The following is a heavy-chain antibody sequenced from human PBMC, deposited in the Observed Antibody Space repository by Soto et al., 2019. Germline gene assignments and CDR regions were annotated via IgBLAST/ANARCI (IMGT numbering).Heavy chain of an antibody. D-gene: IGHD3-16*01. CDR1: GFSVGSNY. J-gene: IGHJ4*02. CDR3: ARPPFVGETCFAF. CDR2: MDSGGST. Sequence: GGSLRLTCAASGFSVGSNYITWVRQAPGKGLEWVSLMDSGGSTYYADSVKGRFTISRDNAKNSLYLQMNSLRADDTAVYYCARPPFVGETCFAFWGQGILVTVSS. V-gene: IGHV3-53*01.